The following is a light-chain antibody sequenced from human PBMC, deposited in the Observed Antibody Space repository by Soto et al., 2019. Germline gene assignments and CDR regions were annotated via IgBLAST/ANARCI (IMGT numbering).Light chain of an antibody. V-gene: IGLV1-36*01. CDR3: AAWDDILRVGV. CDR2: YND. J-gene: IGLJ3*02. Sequence: QSVLTQPPSLSEGPGQRVTISCSGSTSNIGNYDANWYQQVPGKAPKLLIYYNDLRASGVSARFSGSKSGTSASLAISGLQPEDEADYFCAAWDDILRVGVFGGGTKLTVL. CDR1: TSNIGNYD.